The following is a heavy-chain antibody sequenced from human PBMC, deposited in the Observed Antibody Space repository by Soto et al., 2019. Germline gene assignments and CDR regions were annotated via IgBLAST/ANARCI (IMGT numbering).Heavy chain of an antibody. CDR1: GYTFTSYY. CDR2: INPSGGST. CDR3: ARVPSDSSGSYYWYFDY. Sequence: QVQLVQSGAEVKKPGASVKVSCKASGYTFTSYYMHWVRQAPGQGLEWMGIINPSGGSTSYAQKFQGRVTMTRDTSTSTVYMELSSLRSEDTAVYYCARVPSDSSGSYYWYFDYWGQGTLVTVSS. D-gene: IGHD1-26*01. J-gene: IGHJ4*02. V-gene: IGHV1-46*01.